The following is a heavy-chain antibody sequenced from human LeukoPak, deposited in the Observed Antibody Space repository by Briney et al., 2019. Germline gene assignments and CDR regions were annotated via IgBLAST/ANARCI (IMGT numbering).Heavy chain of an antibody. V-gene: IGHV3-74*01. J-gene: IGHJ4*02. CDR3: AKGRVLRYFDWSH. D-gene: IGHD3-9*01. CDR2: IHSDGIAT. CDR1: GFTFSSFW. Sequence: GGSLRLSCAASGFTFSSFWMHWVRQVPGKGLVWVSRIHSDGIATSYADSVKGRFTISRDNSKNTLYLQMNSLRVEDTAVYYCAKGRVLRYFDWSHWGQGTLVTVSS.